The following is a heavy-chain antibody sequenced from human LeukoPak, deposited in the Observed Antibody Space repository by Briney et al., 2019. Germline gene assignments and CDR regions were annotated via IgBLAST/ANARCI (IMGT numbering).Heavy chain of an antibody. Sequence: SETLSLTCTVSGGSISSYYWSWIRQPPGKGLEWIGYIYYSGSTNYNPSLKSRVTISVDTSKNQFSLKLSSVTAADTAVYYCARWGSNMAREKGDHWGQGTLVTVSS. D-gene: IGHD3-10*01. CDR3: ARWGSNMAREKGDH. CDR1: GGSISSYY. J-gene: IGHJ4*02. CDR2: IYYSGST. V-gene: IGHV4-59*08.